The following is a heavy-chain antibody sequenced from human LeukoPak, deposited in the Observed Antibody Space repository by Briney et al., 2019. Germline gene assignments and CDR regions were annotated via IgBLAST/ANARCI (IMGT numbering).Heavy chain of an antibody. CDR3: SKHDNNDGYYYAHFDY. J-gene: IGHJ4*02. CDR1: GGSISRYY. V-gene: IGHV4-59*08. D-gene: IGHD3-22*01. CDR2: NYYRSS. Sequence: SDTLSLTYTVSGGSISRYYWRWIRQPPGRGLEWIGYNYYRSSNYNPSLKSRVTILNNTSKNPLSLKLSSVTCADTAEYYFSKHDNNDGYYYAHFDYWGQGTLVTVSS.